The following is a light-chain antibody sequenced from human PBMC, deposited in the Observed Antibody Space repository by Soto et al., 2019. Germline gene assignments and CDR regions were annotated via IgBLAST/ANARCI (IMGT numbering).Light chain of an antibody. CDR3: SSYTRTTTLVV. Sequence: QSVLTQPASVSGSPGQSITISCTRTSSDVGGYSYVSWYQQHPGKAPKLLISEVSNRPSGVSNRFSGSKSGNTASLTISGVQAEDEADYYCSSYTRTTTLVVFGGGTQLTVL. V-gene: IGLV2-14*01. CDR2: EVS. CDR1: SSDVGGYSY. J-gene: IGLJ3*02.